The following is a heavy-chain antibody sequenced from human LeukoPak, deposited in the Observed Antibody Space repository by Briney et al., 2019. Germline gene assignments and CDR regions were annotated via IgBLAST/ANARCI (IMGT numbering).Heavy chain of an antibody. CDR1: GFTLSHYY. Sequence: PGGSLRLSCAASGFTLSHYYMTWIRLAPGKGLEWLSCISSSGDTIYYADSVKGRFTVSRDNAENSLYLQMNSLRAEDTAMYYCARQGSEIDYWGQGTLVTASS. CDR3: ARQGSEIDY. V-gene: IGHV3-11*01. CDR2: ISSSGDTI. J-gene: IGHJ4*02.